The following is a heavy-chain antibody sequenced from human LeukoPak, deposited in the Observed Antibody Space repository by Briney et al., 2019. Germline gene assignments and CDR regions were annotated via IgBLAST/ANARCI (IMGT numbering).Heavy chain of an antibody. CDR3: ARDLTIFGVVITAKNWFDP. CDR2: INPSGGST. CDR1: GYTFTSYY. V-gene: IGHV1-46*01. Sequence: GASVKLSCKASGYTFTSYYMHWVRQAPGQGLEWMGIINPSGGSTSYAHKFQGRVTMTRDTSTSTVYMELSSLRSEDTAVYYCARDLTIFGVVITAKNWFDPWGQGTLVTVSS. J-gene: IGHJ5*02. D-gene: IGHD3-3*01.